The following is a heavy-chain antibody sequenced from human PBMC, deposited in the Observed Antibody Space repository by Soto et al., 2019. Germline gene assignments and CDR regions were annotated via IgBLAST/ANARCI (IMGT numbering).Heavy chain of an antibody. J-gene: IGHJ6*02. Sequence: SVKVSCKASGGTFSSYAISWVRQAPGQGLEWMGGIIPIFGTANYAQKFQGRVTITADESTSTAYMELSSLRSEDTAVYYCARSQSIAARLGDPYYYYGMDVWGQGTTVTVSS. D-gene: IGHD6-6*01. V-gene: IGHV1-69*13. CDR2: IIPIFGTA. CDR3: ARSQSIAARLGDPYYYYGMDV. CDR1: GGTFSSYA.